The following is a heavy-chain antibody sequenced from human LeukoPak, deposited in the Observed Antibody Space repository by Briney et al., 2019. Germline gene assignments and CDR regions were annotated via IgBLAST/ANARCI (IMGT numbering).Heavy chain of an antibody. CDR1: GYSISSGYY. CDR2: IYHSGST. D-gene: IGHD3-10*01. J-gene: IGHJ1*01. CDR3: YITMVPLKYFGP. Sequence: SETLSLTCAVSGYSISSGYYWGWIRPPPGKGLEWIGSIYHSGSTYYNPSLKSRVTISVDTSKNQFSLKLSSVTAADTAVYYCYITMVPLKYFGPGGQGPRVPVA. V-gene: IGHV4-38-2*01.